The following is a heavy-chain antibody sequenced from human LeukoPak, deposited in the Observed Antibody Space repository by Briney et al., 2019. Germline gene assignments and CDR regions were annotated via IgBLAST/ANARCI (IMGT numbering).Heavy chain of an antibody. D-gene: IGHD2-15*01. V-gene: IGHV4-39*07. CDR3: ARDYCSGGSCYSGVNWFDP. CDR1: GDSISSSKYY. CDR2: IYNSGST. J-gene: IGHJ5*02. Sequence: SETLSLTCAVSGDSISSSKYYWGWIRQPPGKGLEWIGSIYNSGSTNYNPSLKSRVTISVDTSKNQFSLKLSSVTAADTAVYYCARDYCSGGSCYSGVNWFDPWGQGTLVTVSS.